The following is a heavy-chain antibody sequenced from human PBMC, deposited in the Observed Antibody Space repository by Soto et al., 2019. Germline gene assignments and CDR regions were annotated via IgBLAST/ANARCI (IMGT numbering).Heavy chain of an antibody. Sequence: PGGSLRLSCAASGFTFSSYWMHWVRQAPGKGLVWVSRINSDGSSTSYADSVKGRFTISRDNAKNTLYLQMNSLRAEDTAVYYCARVSPTGGKQLVRGRGYYYGMDVWGQGTTVTVSS. CDR1: GFTFSSYW. D-gene: IGHD6-6*01. CDR2: INSDGSST. J-gene: IGHJ6*02. V-gene: IGHV3-74*01. CDR3: ARVSPTGGKQLVRGRGYYYGMDV.